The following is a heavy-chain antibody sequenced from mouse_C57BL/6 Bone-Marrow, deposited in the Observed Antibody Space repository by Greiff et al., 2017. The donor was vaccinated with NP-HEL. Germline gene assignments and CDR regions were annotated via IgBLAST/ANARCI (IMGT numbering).Heavy chain of an antibody. CDR2: INPDSSTI. D-gene: IGHD2-12*01. V-gene: IGHV4-1*01. J-gene: IGHJ1*03. CDR3: ARLRPGYFDV. Sequence: EVHLVESGGGLVQPGGSLKLSCAASGIAFSRYWMSWVRRAPGKGLEWIGEINPDSSTINYAPSLKDKFIISRDNAKNTLYLQMSKVRSEDTALYYCARLRPGYFDVWGTGTTVTVSS. CDR1: GIAFSRYW.